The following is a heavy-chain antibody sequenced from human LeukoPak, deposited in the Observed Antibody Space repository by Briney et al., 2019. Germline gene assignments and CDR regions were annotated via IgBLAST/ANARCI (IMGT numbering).Heavy chain of an antibody. CDR2: IRSKANSYAT. J-gene: IGHJ3*02. V-gene: IGHV3-73*01. D-gene: IGHD3-22*01. CDR3: STDDTYYYDTSGYYALGDAFDI. Sequence: GGSPRLSCAASGFTFSGSAMHWVRQASGKGLEWVGRIRSKANSYATAYAASVKGRFTISRDDSKNTAYLQMNSLKTEDTAVYYCSTDDTYYYDTSGYYALGDAFDIWGQGTMVTVSS. CDR1: GFTFSGSA.